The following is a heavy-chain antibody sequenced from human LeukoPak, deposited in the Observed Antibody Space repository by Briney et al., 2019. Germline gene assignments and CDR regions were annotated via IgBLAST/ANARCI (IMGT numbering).Heavy chain of an antibody. CDR2: IYHSGST. CDR1: GYSISSGYY. Sequence: PSETLSLTCTVSGYSISSGYYWGWIRQPPGKGLEWIGSIYHSGSTYYNPSLKSRVTISVDTSKNQFSLKLSSVTAADTAVYYCARVDDILTGDYFDYWGQGTLVTVSS. CDR3: ARVDDILTGDYFDY. V-gene: IGHV4-38-2*02. J-gene: IGHJ4*02. D-gene: IGHD3-9*01.